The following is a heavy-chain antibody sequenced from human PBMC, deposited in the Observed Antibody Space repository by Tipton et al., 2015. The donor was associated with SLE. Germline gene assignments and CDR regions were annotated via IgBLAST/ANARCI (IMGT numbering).Heavy chain of an antibody. CDR2: INHSGST. D-gene: IGHD1-26*01. Sequence: TLSLTCAVYGGSFSGYYWSWIRQPPGKGLEWIGEINHSGSTNYNPSLKSRVTISVDTSKNQFSLKLSSVTAADTAVYHCARGPLVGATGGRDFDYWGQGTLVTVSS. CDR3: ARGPLVGATGGRDFDY. J-gene: IGHJ4*02. CDR1: GGSFSGYY. V-gene: IGHV4-34*01.